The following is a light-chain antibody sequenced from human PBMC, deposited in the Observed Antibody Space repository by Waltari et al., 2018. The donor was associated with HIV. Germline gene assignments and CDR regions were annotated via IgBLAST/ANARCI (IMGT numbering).Light chain of an antibody. J-gene: IGLJ1*01. CDR3: QTYDSSLRGNI. CDR1: NSNTGAGYD. CDR2: GNN. Sequence: QPVLTQSPSVSGAPGQKITVSCNWHNSNTGAGYDVPWYQQLPGTAPKIVMYGNNNRPSGIPDRFSGSKSGTSASLAITGLQAEDEAEYYCQTYDSSLRGNIFGTGTKVTVL. V-gene: IGLV1-40*01.